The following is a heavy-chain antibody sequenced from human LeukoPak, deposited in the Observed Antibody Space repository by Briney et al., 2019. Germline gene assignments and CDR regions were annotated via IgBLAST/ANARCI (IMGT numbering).Heavy chain of an antibody. CDR3: ARGPGSGSHFVWFDS. CDR2: INDSGNT. J-gene: IGHJ5*01. V-gene: IGHV4-34*01. D-gene: IGHD3-10*01. CDR1: GGSFNPYY. Sequence: SETLSLTCAVYGGSFNPYYWNWIRQSPGKGLEWIGEINDSGNTNYNPSLKSRVTISVDTSNNQFSLKLISVAAADTAVYYCARGPGSGSHFVWFDSWGQGILVTVSS.